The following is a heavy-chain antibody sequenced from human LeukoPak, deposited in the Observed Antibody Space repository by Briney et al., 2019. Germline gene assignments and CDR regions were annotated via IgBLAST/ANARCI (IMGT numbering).Heavy chain of an antibody. J-gene: IGHJ5*02. V-gene: IGHV1-69*01. CDR3: ARVGLDNTGWHINWFEP. D-gene: IGHD3-9*01. CDR2: PIFGTA. Sequence: PIFGTANYAQKFQGRVTITADESTSTAYMELRSLRFEDTAVYYCARVGLDNTGWHINWFEPWGQGTLVTVSS.